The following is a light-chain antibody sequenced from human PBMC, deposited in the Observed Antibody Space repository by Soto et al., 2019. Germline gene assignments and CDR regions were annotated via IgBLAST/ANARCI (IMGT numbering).Light chain of an antibody. V-gene: IGKV3-11*01. J-gene: IGKJ5*01. CDR3: QQRSNWPPIT. CDR1: QSVKTF. CDR2: DAS. Sequence: EIVLTPSPATLSLSSGARATRSCSASQSVKTFLVWYQQRPGQAPRLLIHDASHRAAGIPARFSGSGFGTDFTLTISSLEPEDAAVYYCQQRSNWPPITFGQGTRLEIK.